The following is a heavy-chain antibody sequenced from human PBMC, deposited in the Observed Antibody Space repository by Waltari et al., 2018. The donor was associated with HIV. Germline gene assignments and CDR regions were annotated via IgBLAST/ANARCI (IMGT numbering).Heavy chain of an antibody. CDR3: ARVDRAGTTSGWDVFDI. CDR2: MYSGGTT. V-gene: IGHV3-66*01. CDR1: GFTVRSHN. D-gene: IGHD1-1*01. Sequence: EVQLVESGGGLVRPGGSLALSCAALGFTVRSHNMGGVRQTTGKGLEYVSVMYSGGTTHYAYSVNGRFTVSRDSSKSELYLQMNTLRAEDTARYYCARVDRAGTTSGWDVFDIWGQGTMVTVSS. J-gene: IGHJ3*02.